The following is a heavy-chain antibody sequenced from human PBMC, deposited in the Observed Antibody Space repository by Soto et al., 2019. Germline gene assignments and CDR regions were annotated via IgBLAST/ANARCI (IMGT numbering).Heavy chain of an antibody. CDR2: TYYRSRFFS. CDR3: VRDRYSSSGWFDP. Sequence: PSQTLSLTCAISGDSVSSYSAAWNWIRQSPSGGLEWLGRTYYRSRFFSDYAESVKSRIIINPDTSKNQFSLQLKSVTPGDTAVYYCVRDRYSSSGWFDPWGQGTPVTVSS. D-gene: IGHD3-10*01. J-gene: IGHJ5*02. CDR1: GDSVSSYSAA. V-gene: IGHV6-1*01.